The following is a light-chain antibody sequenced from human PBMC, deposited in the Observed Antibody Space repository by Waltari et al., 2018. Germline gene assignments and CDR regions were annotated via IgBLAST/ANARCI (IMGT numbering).Light chain of an antibody. J-gene: IGLJ2*01. CDR1: SGSIATNY. Sequence: FILTQPHSVSESPGKTVTISCTRSSGSIATNYVLWFQHSPGIPPTPLISDNSQRRSGGPDRFCGAIDTSANAASRTISGLKTEDEADYYCQTFDRSNQLVVFGGGTKLTVL. V-gene: IGLV6-57*04. CDR3: QTFDRSNQLVV. CDR2: DNS.